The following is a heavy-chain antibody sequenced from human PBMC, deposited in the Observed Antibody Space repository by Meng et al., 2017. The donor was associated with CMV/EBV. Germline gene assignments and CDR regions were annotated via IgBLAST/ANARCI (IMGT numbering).Heavy chain of an antibody. D-gene: IGHD2-15*01. CDR1: GFTFSSYA. CDR3: ASSSSVVVVADEGY. CDR2: ISYDGSNK. Sequence: GESLKISCAASGFTFSSYAMHWVRQAQGKGLEWVAVISYDGSNKYYADSVKGRFTISRDNSKNTLYLQMNSLRAEDTAVYYCASSSSVVVVADEGYWGQGTLVTVSS. J-gene: IGHJ4*02. V-gene: IGHV3-30*04.